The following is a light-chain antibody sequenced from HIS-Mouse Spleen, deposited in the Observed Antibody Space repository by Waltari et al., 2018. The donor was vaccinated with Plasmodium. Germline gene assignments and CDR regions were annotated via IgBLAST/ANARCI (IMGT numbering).Light chain of an antibody. CDR3: CSYAGSYTYV. CDR2: DVS. Sequence: QSALTQPRSVSGSPGPSVTISCTGPSSDVGGYNYVSWDQQHPGKAPKLSIYDVSKRPSGVPDRFSGSKSGNTASLTISGLQAEDEADYYCCSYAGSYTYVFGTGTKVTVL. CDR1: SSDVGGYNY. J-gene: IGLJ1*01. V-gene: IGLV2-11*02.